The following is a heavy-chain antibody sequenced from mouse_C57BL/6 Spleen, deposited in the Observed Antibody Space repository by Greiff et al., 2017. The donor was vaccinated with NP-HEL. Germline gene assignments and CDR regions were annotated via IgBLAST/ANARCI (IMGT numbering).Heavy chain of an antibody. D-gene: IGHD1-1*01. Sequence: EVQLQQSGAELVRPGASVKLSCTASGFNIKDDYMHWVKQRPEQGLEWIGWIDPENGDTESASKFQGKATITADTSSNTAYLQLSSLTSEDTAVYYCATVIYYYFAYWGQGTLVTVSA. CDR2: IDPENGDT. CDR1: GFNIKDDY. CDR3: ATVIYYYFAY. J-gene: IGHJ3*01. V-gene: IGHV14-4*01.